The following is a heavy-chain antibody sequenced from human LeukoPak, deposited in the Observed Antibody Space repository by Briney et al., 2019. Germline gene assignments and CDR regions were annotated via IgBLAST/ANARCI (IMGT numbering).Heavy chain of an antibody. D-gene: IGHD3-22*01. CDR2: INPNSGGT. J-gene: IGHJ6*03. CDR1: GYTFTGYY. CDR3: ARLDVQYYYDSSGLYYYYMDV. Sequence: GASVKVSCKASGYTFTGYYMHCVRQAPGQGLEWMGWINPNSGGTNYAQKFQGKVTMTRDTSISTAYMELSRLRSDDTAVYYCARLDVQYYYDSSGLYYYYMDVWGKGTTVTVSS. V-gene: IGHV1-2*02.